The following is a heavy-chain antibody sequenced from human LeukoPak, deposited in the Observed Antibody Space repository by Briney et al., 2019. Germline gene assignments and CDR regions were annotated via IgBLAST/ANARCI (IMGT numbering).Heavy chain of an antibody. CDR1: GYTFTSYG. D-gene: IGHD6-13*01. J-gene: IGHJ3*02. CDR2: IIPILGIA. V-gene: IGHV1-69*04. CDR3: ARETLGQQQPDVAFDI. Sequence: SVKVSCKASGYTFTSYGISWVRQAPGQGLEWMGRIIPILGIANYAQKFQGRVTITADKSTSTAYMELSSLRSEDTAVYYCARETLGQQQPDVAFDIWGQGTMVTVSS.